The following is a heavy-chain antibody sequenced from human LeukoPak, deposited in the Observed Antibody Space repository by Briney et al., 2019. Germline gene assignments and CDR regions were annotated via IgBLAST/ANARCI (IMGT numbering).Heavy chain of an antibody. CDR1: GGSISSTSYY. D-gene: IGHD1-14*01. CDR3: AREITWHMDV. J-gene: IGHJ6*03. V-gene: IGHV4-39*07. Sequence: SETLSLTCTVSGGSISSTSYYWGWIRQPPGEGLEWIGGIYYSGSSYYNPSLKSRVTISVDTSKNQFSLKLSSVTAADTAVYYCAREITWHMDVWGKGTTVTVSS. CDR2: IYYSGSS.